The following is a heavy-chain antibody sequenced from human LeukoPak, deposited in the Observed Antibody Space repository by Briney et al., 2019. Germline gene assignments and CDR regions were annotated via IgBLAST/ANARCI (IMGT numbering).Heavy chain of an antibody. D-gene: IGHD3-10*01. CDR3: ARDRGYYGSAYDAFDI. V-gene: IGHV3-33*01. Sequence: GGSLRLSRAASGFTFSSYGMHWVRQAPGKGLEWVAVIWYDGSNKYYADSVKGRFTISRDNSKNTLYLQMNSLRAEDTAVYYCARDRGYYGSAYDAFDIWGQGTMVTVSS. J-gene: IGHJ3*02. CDR2: IWYDGSNK. CDR1: GFTFSSYG.